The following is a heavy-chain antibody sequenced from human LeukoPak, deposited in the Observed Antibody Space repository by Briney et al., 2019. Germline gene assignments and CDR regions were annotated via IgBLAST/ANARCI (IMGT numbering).Heavy chain of an antibody. CDR3: TSRGWP. Sequence: PGGSLRLSCSASGFTFSGSSMQWVRPAPGKGLEWVGRIRSKAHSYATAYAASVKGRFTISRDDSKNTAYLQMNSLKTEDTAVYYCTSRGWPWGQGTLVTVSS. CDR2: IRSKAHSYAT. CDR1: GFTFSGSS. D-gene: IGHD6-19*01. V-gene: IGHV3-73*01. J-gene: IGHJ4*02.